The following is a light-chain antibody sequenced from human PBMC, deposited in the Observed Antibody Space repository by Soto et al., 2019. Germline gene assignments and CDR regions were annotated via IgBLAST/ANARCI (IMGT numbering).Light chain of an antibody. Sequence: DLVMTQSPLSLPVTPGEPASISCRSSQSLLHTNGYNYLDWYLQKPGQSPQLLIYLGSNRASGVPDRFSGRGSGTDFTLKISRVEAADVGVYYCMQALQTPLTFGPGTTVDIK. CDR3: MQALQTPLT. J-gene: IGKJ3*01. CDR2: LGS. CDR1: QSLLHTNGYNY. V-gene: IGKV2-28*01.